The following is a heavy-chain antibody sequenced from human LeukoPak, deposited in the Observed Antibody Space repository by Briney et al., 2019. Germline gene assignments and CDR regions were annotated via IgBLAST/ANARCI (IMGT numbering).Heavy chain of an antibody. V-gene: IGHV4-34*01. CDR2: INHSGST. D-gene: IGHD3-3*01. Sequence: SETLSLTCAVYGGSFSGYYWSWIRQPPGKGLEWIGEINHSGSTNYNPSLKSRVTISVDTSKNQFSLKLSSVTAADTAVYYCARRKRVFGVAANWFDPWGQGTLVTVSS. CDR3: ARRKRVFGVAANWFDP. J-gene: IGHJ5*02. CDR1: GGSFSGYY.